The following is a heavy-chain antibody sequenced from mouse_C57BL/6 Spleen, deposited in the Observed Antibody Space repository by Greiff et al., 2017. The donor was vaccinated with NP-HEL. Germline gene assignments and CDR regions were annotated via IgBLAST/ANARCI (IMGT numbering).Heavy chain of an antibody. CDR1: GFTFSDYY. J-gene: IGHJ4*01. CDR2: INYDGSST. Sequence: EVKLMESEGGLVQPGSSMKLSCTASGFTFSDYYMAWVRQVPEKGLEWVANINYDGSSTYYLDSLKSRFIISRDNAKNILYLQMSSLKSEDTATYYCARDTEPYYDGGDGLSMDYWGQGTSVTVSS. D-gene: IGHD1-1*01. V-gene: IGHV5-16*01. CDR3: ARDTEPYYDGGDGLSMDY.